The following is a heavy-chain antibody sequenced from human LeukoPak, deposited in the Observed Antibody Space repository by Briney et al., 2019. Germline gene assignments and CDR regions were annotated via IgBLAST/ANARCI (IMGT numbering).Heavy chain of an antibody. J-gene: IGHJ4*02. Sequence: PGGSLRLSCAASGFTFSSYSMNWVRQAPGKGLEWVSYISSSSTIYYADSVKGRFTISRDNSKNTLYLQMNSLRAEDTAVYYCAKSPGNYFDYWGQGTLVTVSS. CDR1: GFTFSSYS. V-gene: IGHV3-48*01. D-gene: IGHD6-13*01. CDR3: AKSPGNYFDY. CDR2: ISSSSTI.